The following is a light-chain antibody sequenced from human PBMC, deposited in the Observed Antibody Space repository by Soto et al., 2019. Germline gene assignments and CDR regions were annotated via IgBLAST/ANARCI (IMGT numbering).Light chain of an antibody. J-gene: IGLJ1*01. CDR3: QSYDSSLSGYV. Sequence: QSALTQPPSASGSPGQSVTISCTGSKSDIGIYDFVSWYQHHPGKAPRLIIYEVVQRPSGVPDRFSGSKSGNTASLTVSGLQAEDEADYYCQSYDSSLSGYVFGTGTKLTVL. V-gene: IGLV2-8*01. CDR1: KSDIGIYDF. CDR2: EVV.